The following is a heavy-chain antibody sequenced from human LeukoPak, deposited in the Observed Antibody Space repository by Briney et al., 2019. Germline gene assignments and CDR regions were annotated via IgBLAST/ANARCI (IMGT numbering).Heavy chain of an antibody. CDR3: ARGLVVVAVTPYHWFDP. V-gene: IGHV4-39*01. Sequence: SETLSLTCTVSGGSISSRSYYWGWIRQPPGKGLEWIGNIYYSGSTYYNPSLKSRVTISVDTSNNQFSLKLSSVTAADTAVYYCARGLVVVAVTPYHWFDPWGQGTLVTVSS. CDR1: GGSISSRSYY. D-gene: IGHD2-15*01. J-gene: IGHJ5*02. CDR2: IYYSGST.